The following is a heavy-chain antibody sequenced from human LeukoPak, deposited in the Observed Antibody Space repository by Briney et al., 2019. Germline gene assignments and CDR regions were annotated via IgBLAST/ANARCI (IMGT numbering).Heavy chain of an antibody. CDR1: GGSISPYY. CDR2: IYYSGRA. J-gene: IGHJ4*01. D-gene: IGHD3-22*01. Sequence: SETLSLTCSVSGGSISPYYWSWIRQPPGKGLEWIGYIYYSGRAYYNPSLKSRVTISVDTSKNQFSLNLSSVTAADTAMYYCARHFYYYDSSGYSFEYWGHGTLVTVSS. CDR3: ARHFYYYDSSGYSFEY. V-gene: IGHV4-59*08.